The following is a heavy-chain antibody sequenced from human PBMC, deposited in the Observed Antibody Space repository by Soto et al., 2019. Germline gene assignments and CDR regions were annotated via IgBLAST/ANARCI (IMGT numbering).Heavy chain of an antibody. CDR3: ARHSKKTGDFDYYYGMDI. Sequence: SETLSLTCTVSGASITQYDWNWIRQSPGKGLERIVSVSSTGSTVFNPSLTSRVTVSLDTSKNQFSLTLNSMTAADTAVYYCARHSKKTGDFDYYYGMDIWGQGTTLTVSS. CDR1: GASITQYD. D-gene: IGHD7-27*01. V-gene: IGHV4-59*08. CDR2: VSSTGST. J-gene: IGHJ6*02.